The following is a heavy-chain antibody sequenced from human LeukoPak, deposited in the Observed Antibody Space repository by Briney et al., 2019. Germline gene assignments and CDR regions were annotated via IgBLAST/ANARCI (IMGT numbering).Heavy chain of an antibody. Sequence: GESRKISCKGFGYSFTSYWIGWVCQMPGKGLEWMGIIYPGDSDTRYSPSFQGQVTISADKSISTAYLQWSSLKASDTAMYYCARQGYSYGSRGSDAFDIWGQGTMVTVSS. CDR3: ARQGYSYGSRGSDAFDI. D-gene: IGHD5-18*01. CDR2: IYPGDSDT. V-gene: IGHV5-51*01. J-gene: IGHJ3*02. CDR1: GYSFTSYW.